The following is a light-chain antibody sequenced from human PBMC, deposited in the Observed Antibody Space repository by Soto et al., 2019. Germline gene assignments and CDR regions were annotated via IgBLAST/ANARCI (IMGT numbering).Light chain of an antibody. Sequence: QSALTQPASVSGSPGQSITISCTGTSSDVGGYNYVSWYQQHPGKAPKLMIYDVSNRPSGVSNRFSGSKSGNTASLTISGPQAEDEADYYCSPYTSSSPYVFGTGTKLPVL. CDR2: DVS. CDR1: SSDVGGYNY. V-gene: IGLV2-14*01. CDR3: SPYTSSSPYV. J-gene: IGLJ1*01.